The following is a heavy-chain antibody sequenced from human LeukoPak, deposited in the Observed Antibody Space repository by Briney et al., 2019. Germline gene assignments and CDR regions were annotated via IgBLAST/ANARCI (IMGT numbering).Heavy chain of an antibody. CDR1: GPTFSGFG. V-gene: IGHV1-18*04. CDR2: IYTYNGNT. Sequence: ASVKVSCEASGPTFSGFGISWVRQAPGQGLEWMGWIYTYNGNTNYAQKFQGRVTMTTDTSTGTAYMELRSLRSDDTAVYYCAAVRFGSESRSWYKVWFDPWGQGTLVVVTS. CDR3: AAVRFGSESRSWYKVWFDP. D-gene: IGHD6-13*01. J-gene: IGHJ5*02.